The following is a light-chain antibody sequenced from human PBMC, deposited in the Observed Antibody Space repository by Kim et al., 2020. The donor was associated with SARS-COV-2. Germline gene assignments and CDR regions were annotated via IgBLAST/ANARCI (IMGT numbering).Light chain of an antibody. CDR3: QNYNSAPWT. CDR1: QGISSF. V-gene: IGKV1-27*01. Sequence: DIQMTQSPSSLSASVGDRVTITCRASQGISSFLGWYQQKPGEVPQLLIYAASTLQVGVPSRFSGSGSGTDFTLTISSLQAEDVATYYCQNYNSAPWTFGQGTKVDIE. CDR2: AAS. J-gene: IGKJ1*01.